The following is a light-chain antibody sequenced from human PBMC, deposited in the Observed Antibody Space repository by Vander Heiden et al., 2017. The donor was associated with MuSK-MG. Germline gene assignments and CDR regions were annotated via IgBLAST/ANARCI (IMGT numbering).Light chain of an antibody. Sequence: DIQMTQSPSSLSASVGDRVTITCRASQGISNYLAWYQQKPGKVPKLLIYAASTLQSGVPSRFSGSGSGTDFTLTISSLQPEDVATYDGQSAGTFGQGTKVEIK. J-gene: IGKJ1*01. CDR3: QSAGT. CDR2: AAS. CDR1: QGISNY. V-gene: IGKV1-27*01.